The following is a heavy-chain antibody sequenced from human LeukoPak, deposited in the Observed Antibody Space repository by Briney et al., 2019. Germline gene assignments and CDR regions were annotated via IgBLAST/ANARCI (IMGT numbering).Heavy chain of an antibody. Sequence: HAGGSLRLSCAASGFTFSSYWMHWVRQAPGMGLVWVSRINSDGSSTSYADSVKGRFTISRDNAKNTLYLQMNSLRAEDSAVYYCVTSYCSGGSCYSASGYWGQGTLVTVSS. J-gene: IGHJ4*02. V-gene: IGHV3-74*01. D-gene: IGHD2-15*01. CDR2: INSDGSST. CDR3: VTSYCSGGSCYSASGY. CDR1: GFTFSSYW.